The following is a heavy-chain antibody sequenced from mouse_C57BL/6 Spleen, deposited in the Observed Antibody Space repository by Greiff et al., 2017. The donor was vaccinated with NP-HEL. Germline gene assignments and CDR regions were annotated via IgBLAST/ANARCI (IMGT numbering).Heavy chain of an antibody. CDR1: GFTFSSYT. Sequence: EVQLVASGGGLVKPGGSLKLSCAASGFTFSSYTMSWVRQTPEKRLGWVATISGGGGNTYYPDSVKGRFTISRDNAKNTLYLQMSSLRSEDTALYYCARPPGPARGYFDVWGTGTTVTVSS. CDR2: ISGGGGNT. V-gene: IGHV5-9*01. CDR3: ARPPGPARGYFDV. D-gene: IGHD3-3*01. J-gene: IGHJ1*03.